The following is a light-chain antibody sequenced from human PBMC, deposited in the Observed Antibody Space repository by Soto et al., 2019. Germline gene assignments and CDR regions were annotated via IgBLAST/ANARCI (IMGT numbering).Light chain of an antibody. Sequence: QSALTQPASVSGSPGQSITISCTGTSSDVGGYNYVSWYQQHPGKAPKLMIYDVSNRPLGVSNSVSGSKSGNTSSLTISELQAEDDADYYFSSYTSSSTLLFGGGTKLTVL. J-gene: IGLJ3*02. CDR3: SSYTSSSTLL. CDR1: SSDVGGYNY. CDR2: DVS. V-gene: IGLV2-14*01.